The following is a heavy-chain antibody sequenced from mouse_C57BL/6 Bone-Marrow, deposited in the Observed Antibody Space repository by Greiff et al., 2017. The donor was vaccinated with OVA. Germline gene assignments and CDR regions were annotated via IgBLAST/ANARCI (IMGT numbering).Heavy chain of an antibody. CDR3: ARDYDGGRGYYFDY. V-gene: IGHV3-6*01. J-gene: IGHJ2*01. Sequence: EVQLQQSGPGLVKPSQSLSLTCSVTGYSITSGYYWNWIRQFPGNKLEWMGYISYDGSNNYNPSLKNRISITRDTSKNQFFLKLNSVTTEDTATYYCARDYDGGRGYYFDYWGQGTTLTVSS. CDR1: GYSITSGYY. D-gene: IGHD2-12*01. CDR2: ISYDGSN.